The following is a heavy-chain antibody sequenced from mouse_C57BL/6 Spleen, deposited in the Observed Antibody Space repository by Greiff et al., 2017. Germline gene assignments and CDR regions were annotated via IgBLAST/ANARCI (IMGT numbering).Heavy chain of an antibody. D-gene: IGHD1-1*01. CDR1: GFTFSSYA. J-gene: IGHJ1*03. CDR2: ISGGGSYT. V-gene: IGHV5-4*01. CDR3: ARDGYGSSYDWYFDV. Sequence: EVKLVESGGGLVKPGGSLKLSCAASGFTFSSYAMSWVRQTPEERLEWVATISGGGSYTYYPDNVKGRFTFSIDNAKNNLYLQLSHLKSEDTAMYYCARDGYGSSYDWYFDVWGTGTTVTVSS.